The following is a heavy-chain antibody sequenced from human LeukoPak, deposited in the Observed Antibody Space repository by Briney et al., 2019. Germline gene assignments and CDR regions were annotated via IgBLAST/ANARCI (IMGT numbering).Heavy chain of an antibody. Sequence: PGRSLRLSCAASGFTFSSYAMHWVRQAPGKGLEWVAVISYDGSNKYYADSVKGRFTISRDNSENTLYLQMNSLRAEDTAIYYCVKRSRDGYNSPLDSWGQGTLVTVSS. J-gene: IGHJ4*02. CDR1: GFTFSSYA. D-gene: IGHD5-24*01. CDR3: VKRSRDGYNSPLDS. V-gene: IGHV3-30-3*02. CDR2: ISYDGSNK.